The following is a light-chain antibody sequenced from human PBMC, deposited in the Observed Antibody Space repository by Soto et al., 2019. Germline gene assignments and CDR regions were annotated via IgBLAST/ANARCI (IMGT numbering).Light chain of an antibody. CDR1: SSNIGNNF. Sequence: QSVLTQPPSVSAAPGQKVTISCSGSSSNIGNNFVSWYQQLPGTTPKLLIYDNNKRPSGIPDRFSGSKSGTSATLGITGLQTGDEADYYRGTWDSSLSVGRFGTGTKVTVL. J-gene: IGLJ1*01. V-gene: IGLV1-51*01. CDR2: DNN. CDR3: GTWDSSLSVGR.